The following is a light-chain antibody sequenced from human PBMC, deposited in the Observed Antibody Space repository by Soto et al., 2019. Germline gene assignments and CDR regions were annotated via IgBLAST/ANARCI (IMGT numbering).Light chain of an antibody. J-gene: IGLJ2*01. CDR3: SSYSGINNFVI. Sequence: QSVLTQPPSASGSPGQSVTISCTGTSSDIGAYNFVSWYQQHPGKAPKVMIYEVTRRPSGVPDRFSGSKSDNTASLTVSGLQAEDEADYYCSSYSGINNFVIFGGGTKVTVL. CDR2: EVT. CDR1: SSDIGAYNF. V-gene: IGLV2-8*01.